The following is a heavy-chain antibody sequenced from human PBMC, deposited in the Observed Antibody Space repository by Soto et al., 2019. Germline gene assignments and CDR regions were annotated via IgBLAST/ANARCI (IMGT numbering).Heavy chain of an antibody. CDR2: ISYDGSNK. CDR1: GFTFSSYA. CDR3: ASLVATLNPYYYGMDV. V-gene: IGHV3-30-3*01. Sequence: QVQLVESGGGVVQPGRSLRLSCAASGFTFSSYAMHWVRQAPGKGLEWVAVISYDGSNKYYADSVKGRFTISRDNYKNTLYLQMNSLRAEDTAVYYCASLVATLNPYYYGMDVWGQGTTVTVSS. D-gene: IGHD5-12*01. J-gene: IGHJ6*02.